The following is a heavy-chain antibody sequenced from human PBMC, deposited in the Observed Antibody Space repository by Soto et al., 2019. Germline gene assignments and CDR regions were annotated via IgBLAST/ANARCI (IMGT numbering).Heavy chain of an antibody. CDR3: ARVKGVVINYYYMDV. D-gene: IGHD3-3*01. V-gene: IGHV3-33*01. Sequence: GGSLRLSCAASGFTFSSYGMHWVRQAPGKGLEWVAVIWYDGSNKYYADSVKGRFTISRDNSKNTLYLQMNSLRAEDTAVYYCARVKGVVINYYYMDVWGKGTTVTVSS. CDR2: IWYDGSNK. J-gene: IGHJ6*03. CDR1: GFTFSSYG.